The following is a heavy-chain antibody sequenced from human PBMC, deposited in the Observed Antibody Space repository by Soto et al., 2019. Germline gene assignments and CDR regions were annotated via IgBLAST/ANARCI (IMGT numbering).Heavy chain of an antibody. CDR2: LNLSGGST. CDR1: GYTFTGYY. CDR3: AGANNGPDMVQVVAVYYYYYYGMDV. D-gene: IGHD3-10*01. V-gene: IGHV1-46*01. J-gene: IGHJ6*02. Sequence: ASVTVSCTASGYTFTGYYMHWVRHAPASGLEWMVILNLSGGSTGYAQKFKGRVTMTRDSSMSTVYMELSGLRSGVTAVYYCAGANNGPDMVQVVAVYYYYYYGMDVWGQGATVTVSS.